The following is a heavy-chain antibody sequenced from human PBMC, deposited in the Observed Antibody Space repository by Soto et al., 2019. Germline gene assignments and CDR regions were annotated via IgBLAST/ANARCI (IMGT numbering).Heavy chain of an antibody. J-gene: IGHJ4*02. CDR1: GFTFSNFG. CDR3: ARDYCSTSSCYDN. D-gene: IGHD2-2*01. Sequence: GGSLRLSCKTSGFTFSNFGMHWVRQAPGKGLEWVAAIWYDGSKKYYGDSVKGRVSISRDPSKKTVHLQMSSLRAEDTALYYCARDYCSTSSCYDNWGQGTLVTVSS. CDR2: IWYDGSKK. V-gene: IGHV3-33*01.